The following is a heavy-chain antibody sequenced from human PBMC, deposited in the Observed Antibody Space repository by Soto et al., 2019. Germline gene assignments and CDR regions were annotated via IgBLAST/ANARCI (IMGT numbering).Heavy chain of an antibody. J-gene: IGHJ4*02. D-gene: IGHD6-13*01. Sequence: KSSETLSLTCTVSGGSISSGDYYWSWIRQPPGKGLEWIGYIYYSGSTYYNPSLKSRVTISVDTSKNQFSLKLSSVTAADTAVYYCARAKVGSSWYRSVNYFDYWGQGTLVTVSS. CDR3: ARAKVGSSWYRSVNYFDY. V-gene: IGHV4-30-4*01. CDR1: GGSISSGDYY. CDR2: IYYSGST.